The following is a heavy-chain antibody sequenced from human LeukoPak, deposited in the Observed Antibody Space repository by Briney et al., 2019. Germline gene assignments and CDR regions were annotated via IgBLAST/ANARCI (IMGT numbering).Heavy chain of an antibody. CDR1: GGSISSSSYY. V-gene: IGHV4-39*01. CDR3: ATPGDSFDY. CDR2: IYYSGST. Sequence: SETLSLPCTVSGGSISSSSYYWGWIRQPPGKGLEWIGSIYYSGSTYYNPSLKSRVTISVDTSKNQFSLKLSSVTAADTAVYYCATPGDSFDYWGQGTLVTVSS. D-gene: IGHD3-16*01. J-gene: IGHJ4*02.